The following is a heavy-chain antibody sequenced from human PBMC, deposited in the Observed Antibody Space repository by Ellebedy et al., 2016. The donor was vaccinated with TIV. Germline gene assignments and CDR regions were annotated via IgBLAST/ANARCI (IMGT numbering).Heavy chain of an antibody. CDR3: ARVSRSLTTRNFDF. V-gene: IGHV4-59*01. J-gene: IGHJ4*02. Sequence: MPSETLSLTCTVSGGSISTYYWSWIRQPPGKGLEWIGYIYYSGSTKYNPSLKSRVTMSVDTSKKQFSLNLSSVTAADTAVYYCARVSRSLTTRNFDFWGQGTLVTVFS. CDR1: GGSISTYY. D-gene: IGHD3-16*02. CDR2: IYYSGST.